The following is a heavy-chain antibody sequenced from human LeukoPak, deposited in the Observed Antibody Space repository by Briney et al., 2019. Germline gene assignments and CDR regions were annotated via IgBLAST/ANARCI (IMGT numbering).Heavy chain of an antibody. CDR1: GGTFISYA. Sequence: SVKVSCKASGGTFISYAISWVRQAPGKGLEWMGRIIPIFGTANYAQKFQGRVTITTGESTRTAYMELSSLRSEDTAVYCCARDRIRWYLDYWGQGTLVTVSS. D-gene: IGHD4-23*01. V-gene: IGHV1-69*05. CDR2: IIPIFGTA. J-gene: IGHJ4*02. CDR3: ARDRIRWYLDY.